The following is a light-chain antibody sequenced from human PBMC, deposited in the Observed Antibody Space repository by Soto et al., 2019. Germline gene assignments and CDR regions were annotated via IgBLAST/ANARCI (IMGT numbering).Light chain of an antibody. V-gene: IGKV1-39*01. J-gene: IGKJ1*01. CDR3: QQSYSTLWT. CDR2: AAS. CDR1: QSISSY. Sequence: IAMTQSPSSLSSSLGERVTISCRASQSISSYLNWYQQKPGKAPKLLIYAASSWQSGVPARFSGSGSGTDFTLTISSLKYEDFATYYCQQSYSTLWTFGQGTKVDIK.